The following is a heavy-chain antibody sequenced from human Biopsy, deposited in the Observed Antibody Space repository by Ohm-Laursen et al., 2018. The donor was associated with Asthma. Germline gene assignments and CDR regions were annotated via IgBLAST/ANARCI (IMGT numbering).Heavy chain of an antibody. D-gene: IGHD2-2*01. J-gene: IGHJ4*02. CDR1: GGTFTTYV. V-gene: IGHV1-69*05. Sequence: SVKLSRNSLGGTFTTYVIGSVRLPPGQGLEWMGGINSVFGTTTYPQKFQDRVKITTDDSTSTVYMELSSLRAEDTAVYYCARKAGSCISRTCYSLDFWGQGTLVTVSS. CDR2: INSVFGTT. CDR3: ARKAGSCISRTCYSLDF.